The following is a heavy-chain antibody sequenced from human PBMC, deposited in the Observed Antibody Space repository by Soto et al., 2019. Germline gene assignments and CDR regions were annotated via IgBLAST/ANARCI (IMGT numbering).Heavy chain of an antibody. J-gene: IGHJ4*01. CDR2: IFPGNSET. V-gene: IGHV5-51*01. Sequence: GESLKISCEAFAYNFVTQWIGWVRLLPGRGLEWMGMIFPGNSETIYSPSFQGQVTISVDKSTSTAYMHWNSPRASDSAIYFCARQPALESVDFGCQGTLVTVSS. CDR1: AYNFVTQW. CDR3: ARQPALESVDF. D-gene: IGHD2-2*01.